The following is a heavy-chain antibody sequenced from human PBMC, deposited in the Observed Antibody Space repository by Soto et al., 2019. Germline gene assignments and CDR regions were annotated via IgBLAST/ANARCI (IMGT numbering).Heavy chain of an antibody. CDR1: GFTFSSYS. Sequence: GGSLRLSCAASGFTFSSYSMNWVRQAPGKGLEWVSSISSSSSYIYYADSVKGRFTISRDNAKNSLYLQMNSLRAEDTAVYYCARSPMYSSSWGLAEYNWFDPWGQGTLVTVSS. CDR3: ARSPMYSSSWGLAEYNWFDP. D-gene: IGHD6-13*01. V-gene: IGHV3-21*01. J-gene: IGHJ5*02. CDR2: ISSSSSYI.